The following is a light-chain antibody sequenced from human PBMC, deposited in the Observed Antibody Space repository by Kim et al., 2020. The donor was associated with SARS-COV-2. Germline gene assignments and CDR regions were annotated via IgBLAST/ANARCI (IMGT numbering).Light chain of an antibody. CDR1: KLGDKY. J-gene: IGLJ2*01. CDR2: QDS. Sequence: SYEMTQPPSVSVSPGQTASITCSGDKLGDKYACWYQQKPGQSPVLVIYQDSKRPSGIPERFSGSNSGNTATLTISGTQAMDEADYYCQAWDSSTVVVLGGGTQLTVL. CDR3: QAWDSSTVVV. V-gene: IGLV3-1*01.